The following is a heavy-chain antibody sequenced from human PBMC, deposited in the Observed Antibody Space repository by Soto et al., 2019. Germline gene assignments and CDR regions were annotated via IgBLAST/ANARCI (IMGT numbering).Heavy chain of an antibody. CDR3: ARGGGVGVAGSAAFDM. V-gene: IGHV1-2*07. Sequence: QLHLVQSGAVVKKPGASVTVSCSASGYPVTAYYMHWVRQAPGRGLEWMGGINPATGAEKYTHTFQGGVTKTRVTSTSNVFMELSGLTSEDTAVFYCARGGGVGVAGSAAFDMWGQGTLVTVSS. J-gene: IGHJ3*02. D-gene: IGHD3-3*01. CDR2: INPATGAE. CDR1: GYPVTAYY.